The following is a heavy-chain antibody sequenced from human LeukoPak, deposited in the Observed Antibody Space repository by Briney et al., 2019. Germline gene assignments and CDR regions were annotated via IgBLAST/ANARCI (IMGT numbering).Heavy chain of an antibody. CDR1: GGSMTHYF. CDR3: ARQRIRYSSSSRDAFDI. Sequence: SETLSLTCTVSGGSMTHYFWNWIRQPPGKGLEWIGYIYTSGSTNYNPSLKSRVTISVDTSKNQFSLKLSSVTAADTAVYYCARQRIRYSSSSRDAFDIWGQGTMVTVSS. D-gene: IGHD6-6*01. V-gene: IGHV4-4*09. CDR2: IYTSGST. J-gene: IGHJ3*02.